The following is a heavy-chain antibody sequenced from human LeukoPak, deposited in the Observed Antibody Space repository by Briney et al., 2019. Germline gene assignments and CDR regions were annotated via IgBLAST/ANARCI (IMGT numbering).Heavy chain of an antibody. J-gene: IGHJ5*02. CDR3: AREQTYYYNSSGYYDRISARSETEYWFCP. D-gene: IGHD3-22*01. CDR1: GGTFSSYA. CDR2: IIPIFGIA. V-gene: IGHV1-69*04. Sequence: ASVKVSCKASGGTFSSYAISWVRQAPGQGLEWMGRIIPIFGIANYAQKFQGRVTITADKSTSTAYMELSSLRSEDKTVYYCAREQTYYYNSSGYYDRISARSETEYWFCPWGQGTLVTVST.